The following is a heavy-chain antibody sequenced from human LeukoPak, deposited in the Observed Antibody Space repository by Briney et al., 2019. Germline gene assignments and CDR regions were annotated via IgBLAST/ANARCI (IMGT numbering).Heavy chain of an antibody. V-gene: IGHV1-2*02. CDR1: GFTFSSYG. D-gene: IGHD2-21*02. Sequence: GGSLRLSCAVSGFTFSSYGMHWVRQAPGQGLEWMGWINPNSGGTNYAQKFQGRVTMTRDTSISTAYMELSSLRSDDTAVYYCARGYCSGDCFTLFDYWGQGTLVTVSS. J-gene: IGHJ4*02. CDR3: ARGYCSGDCFTLFDY. CDR2: INPNSGGT.